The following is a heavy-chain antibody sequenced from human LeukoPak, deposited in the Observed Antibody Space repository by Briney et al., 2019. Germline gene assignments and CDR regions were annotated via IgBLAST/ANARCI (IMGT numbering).Heavy chain of an antibody. J-gene: IGHJ4*02. D-gene: IGHD2-8*01. CDR1: GGSISSSNW. CDR2: IYHSGST. V-gene: IGHV4-4*02. CDR3: ARAQGHLYGLPLSFDY. Sequence: SGTLSLTCAVSGGSISSSNWWSWVRQPPGKGLEWIGEIYHSGSTNYNPSLKSRVTISVDKSKNQFSLKLSSVTAADTAVYYCARAQGHLYGLPLSFDYWGQGTLVTVSS.